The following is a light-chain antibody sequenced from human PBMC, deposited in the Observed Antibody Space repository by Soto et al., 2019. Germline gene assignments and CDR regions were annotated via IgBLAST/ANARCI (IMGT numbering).Light chain of an antibody. V-gene: IGKV1-5*03. CDR1: QSISSY. Sequence: DIQMTQSPASLSASVGDRVTITCRASQSISSYLNLYQQKPGKAPKLLIYLASSLESGVPSRFSGSGSGTEFTLTISNLQPDDFATYYCQQSNTYSWTFGQGTKVDIK. CDR2: LAS. CDR3: QQSNTYSWT. J-gene: IGKJ1*01.